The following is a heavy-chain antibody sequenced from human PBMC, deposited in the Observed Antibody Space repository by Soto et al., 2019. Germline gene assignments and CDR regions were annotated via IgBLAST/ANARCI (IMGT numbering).Heavy chain of an antibody. J-gene: IGHJ4*02. CDR3: ARESRVGYFDY. V-gene: IGHV3-11*05. CDR2: ISSSSSYT. D-gene: IGHD1-26*01. CDR1: GFTFSDYY. Sequence: QVQLVESGGGLVKPGGSLRLSCAASGFTFSDYYMSWIRQAPGKGLEWVSYISSSSSYTNYADSVKGRFTNSRDNAKNSLYLQMNSLRAEDTAVYYCARESRVGYFDYWGQGTLVTVSS.